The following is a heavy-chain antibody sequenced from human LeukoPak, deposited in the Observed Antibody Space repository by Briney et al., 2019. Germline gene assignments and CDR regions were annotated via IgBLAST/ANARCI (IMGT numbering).Heavy chain of an antibody. V-gene: IGHV3-21*04. D-gene: IGHD3-10*01. CDR2: ISTSSSYI. J-gene: IGHJ4*02. CDR1: GFPFSSYS. CDR3: AKEGFGSGEGY. Sequence: GGSLRLSCAASGFPFSSYSMNWVRQAPGKGLEWVSSISTSSSYIHYADSVKGRFTTSRDNSKNTLYLQMNSLRAEDTAVYYCAKEGFGSGEGYWGQGTLVTVSS.